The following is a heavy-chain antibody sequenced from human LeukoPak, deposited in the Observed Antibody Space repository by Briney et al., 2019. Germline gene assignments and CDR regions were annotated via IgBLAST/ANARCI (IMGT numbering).Heavy chain of an antibody. J-gene: IGHJ4*02. CDR2: INVYNGYT. Sequence: ASVRVSCKTSGYTFRSYAISWVRQAPGQGLERMGWINVYNGYTNYARNFQGRVTMTTDTSTSTAYMEVRSLRSDDTAVYYYARVECSSTTCYDDYWGQGTLVIVSS. D-gene: IGHD2-2*01. V-gene: IGHV1-18*01. CDR1: GYTFRSYA. CDR3: ARVECSSTTCYDDY.